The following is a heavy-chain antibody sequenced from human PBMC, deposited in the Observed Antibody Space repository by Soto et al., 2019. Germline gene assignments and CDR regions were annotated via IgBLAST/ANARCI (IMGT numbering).Heavy chain of an antibody. J-gene: IGHJ4*02. CDR1: GGTINSGDYF. CDR3: ARAGYSYGFGYYYDY. CDR2: IFYTGST. V-gene: IGHV4-30-4*02. Sequence: SETLSLTCSVSGGTINSGDYFWSWIRQPPGKGLEWIGSIFYTGSTNYSPSLKSRVTISVDTSKNQFSLRLNSVTAADTAVYYCARAGYSYGFGYYYDYWGQGTLVTVSS. D-gene: IGHD5-18*01.